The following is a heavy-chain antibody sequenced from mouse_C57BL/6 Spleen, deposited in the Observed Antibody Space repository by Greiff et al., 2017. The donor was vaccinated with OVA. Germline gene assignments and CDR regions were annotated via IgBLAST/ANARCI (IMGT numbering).Heavy chain of an antibody. D-gene: IGHD2-4*01. Sequence: VQLQQSGTVLARPGASVKMSCKTSGYTFTSYWMHWVKQRPGQGLEWIGAIYPGNSDTSYNQKFKGKAKLTAVTSASTAYMELSSLTNEDSAVYYCTPIYDYDVYFDVWGTGTTVTVSS. CDR1: GYTFTSYW. CDR2: IYPGNSDT. CDR3: TPIYDYDVYFDV. V-gene: IGHV1-5*01. J-gene: IGHJ1*03.